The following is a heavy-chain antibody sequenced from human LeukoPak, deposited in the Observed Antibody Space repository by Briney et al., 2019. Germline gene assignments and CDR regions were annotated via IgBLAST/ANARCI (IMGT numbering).Heavy chain of an antibody. Sequence: GGSLRLSCAASGLTFSSYWMSWVRQAPGKGLEWVANIKQDGSEKYYVDSVKGRFTISRDNAKNSLYLQMNSLRAEDTAVYYCAREVESSGRYVGVDWFDPWGQGTLVTVSS. D-gene: IGHD6-19*01. V-gene: IGHV3-7*01. CDR3: AREVESSGRYVGVDWFDP. CDR2: IKQDGSEK. J-gene: IGHJ5*02. CDR1: GLTFSSYW.